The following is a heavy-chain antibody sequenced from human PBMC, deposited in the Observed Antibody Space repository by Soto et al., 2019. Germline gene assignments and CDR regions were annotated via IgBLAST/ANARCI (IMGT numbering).Heavy chain of an antibody. Sequence: PSETLSLTCAVSGGSISSGGYSWSWIRQPPGKGLEWIGYIYHSGSTYYNPSLKSRVTISVDRSKNQFSLKLSSVTAADTAVYYCARDRPDSKVLDPWGKGTLGTVSS. CDR2: IYHSGST. V-gene: IGHV4-30-2*01. CDR1: GGSISSGGYS. J-gene: IGHJ5*02. CDR3: ARDRPDSKVLDP.